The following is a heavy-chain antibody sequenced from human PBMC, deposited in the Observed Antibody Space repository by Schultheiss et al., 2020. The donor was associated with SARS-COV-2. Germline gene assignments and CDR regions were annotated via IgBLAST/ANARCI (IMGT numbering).Heavy chain of an antibody. V-gene: IGHV4-30-4*08. D-gene: IGHD3-16*01. Sequence: SETLSLTCSVSGGSISSADYYWSWIRQLPGKGLEWIGCVYYSGNTNYNPSLKSRLTISVDTSKNQFSLKLSSVTAADTAVYYCARVQKLMITFGGAKDYYGMDVWGQGTTVTVSS. CDR2: VYYSGNT. J-gene: IGHJ6*02. CDR3: ARVQKLMITFGGAKDYYGMDV. CDR1: GGSISSADYY.